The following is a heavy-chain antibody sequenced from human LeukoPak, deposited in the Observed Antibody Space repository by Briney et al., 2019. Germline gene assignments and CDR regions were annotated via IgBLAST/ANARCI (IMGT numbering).Heavy chain of an antibody. CDR1: GGSISSFY. CDR2: IYNTGGT. J-gene: IGHJ3*02. CDR3: ARGRAFDI. V-gene: IGHV4-4*07. Sequence: PSETLSLTCTASGGSISSFYWSWIRQPPGKGLEWIGRIYNTGGTNYSPSLKSRVTMSVDTSMNQFSLNLSSVTAADTAVYFCARGRAFDIWGQGTMVTVSS.